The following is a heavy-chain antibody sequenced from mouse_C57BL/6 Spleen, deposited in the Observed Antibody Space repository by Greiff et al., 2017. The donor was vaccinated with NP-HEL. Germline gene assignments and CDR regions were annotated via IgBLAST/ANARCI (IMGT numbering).Heavy chain of an antibody. CDR3: SRRDNHYGIDY. J-gene: IGHJ4*01. D-gene: IGHD1-3*01. V-gene: IGHV1-26*01. CDR2: INPNNGGT. Sequence: EVQLQQSGPELVKPGASVKISCKASGYTFTDYYMNWVKQSPGKSLEWIGDINPNNGGTSYNQKFKGKATLTVDKSSSTAYMELRSLTSEDSAVYYCSRRDNHYGIDYWGQGTTVTVSS. CDR1: GYTFTDYY.